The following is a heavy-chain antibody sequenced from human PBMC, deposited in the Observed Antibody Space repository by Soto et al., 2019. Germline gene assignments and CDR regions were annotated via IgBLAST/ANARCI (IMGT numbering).Heavy chain of an antibody. CDR1: GFTFSSYA. D-gene: IGHD3-22*01. CDR3: AKDHTYYYDSSGYQAY. CDR2: ISGSGGST. Sequence: PGGSLRLSCGASGFTFSSYAMSWVRQAPGKGLEWVSAISGSGGSTYYADSVKGRFTISRDNSKNTLYLQMNSLRAEDTAVYYCAKDHTYYYDSSGYQAYWGQGTLVTVSS. J-gene: IGHJ4*02. V-gene: IGHV3-23*01.